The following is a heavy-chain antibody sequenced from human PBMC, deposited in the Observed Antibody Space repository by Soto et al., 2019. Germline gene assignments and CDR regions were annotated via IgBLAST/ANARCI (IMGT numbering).Heavy chain of an antibody. Sequence: EVQLLESGGGLVQPGGPLRLSCAASGFTFSSYAMSWVRQAPGKGLEWVSAISGSGGSTYYADSVKGRFTISRDNSKNTLYLQMNSLRAEDTAVYYCVSPARGVGSSWYGFDYWGQGTLVTVSS. CDR3: VSPARGVGSSWYGFDY. CDR2: ISGSGGST. V-gene: IGHV3-23*01. D-gene: IGHD6-13*01. CDR1: GFTFSSYA. J-gene: IGHJ4*02.